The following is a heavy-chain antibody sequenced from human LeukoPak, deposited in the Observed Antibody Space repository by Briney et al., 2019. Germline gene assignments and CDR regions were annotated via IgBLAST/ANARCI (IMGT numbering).Heavy chain of an antibody. CDR1: GFTFSSYA. CDR3: AKRSYRPSYYYYYGMDV. J-gene: IGHJ6*02. CDR2: ISGSGGST. Sequence: GGSLRLSCAASGFTFSSYAMSWVRQAPGKGLGWVSAISGSGGSTYYADSVKGRFTISRDNSKNTLYLQMNSLRAEDTAVYYCAKRSYRPSYYYYYGMDVWGQGTTVTVSS. V-gene: IGHV3-23*01. D-gene: IGHD3-16*02.